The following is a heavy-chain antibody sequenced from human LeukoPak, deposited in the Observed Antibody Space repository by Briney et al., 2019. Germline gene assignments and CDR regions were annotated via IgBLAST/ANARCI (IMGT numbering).Heavy chain of an antibody. CDR2: INPSGGSK. Sequence: ASVTVSCKASGYTFTSYYMHWVRQAPGKGLEWMGIINPSGGSKSYAQKFQGRVTMTRDMSTRTVYMELSSLRSEDRAVYCCARDRGITGATVHDAFDIWGQGTMVTVSS. CDR3: ARDRGITGATVHDAFDI. CDR1: GYTFTSYY. V-gene: IGHV1-46*01. J-gene: IGHJ3*02. D-gene: IGHD1-7*01.